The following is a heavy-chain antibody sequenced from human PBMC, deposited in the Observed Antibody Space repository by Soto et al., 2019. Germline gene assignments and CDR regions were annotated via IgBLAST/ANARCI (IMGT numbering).Heavy chain of an antibody. CDR2: FSSYNGDA. V-gene: IGHV1-18*01. CDR3: AREDSGGLDY. Sequence: QVQLVRSGVEVKKPGASVKVSCKASGYTFSNYGISWVRQAPGQGLEWMGWFSSYNGDARYAQNLQGRVTMTTDTATSTAYMELWSLRSDDTAVYYCAREDSGGLDYWGQGTLVTVSS. CDR1: GYTFSNYG. J-gene: IGHJ4*02. D-gene: IGHD1-26*01.